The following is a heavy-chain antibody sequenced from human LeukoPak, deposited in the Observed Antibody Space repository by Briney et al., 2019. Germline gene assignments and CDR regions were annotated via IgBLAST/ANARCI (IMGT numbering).Heavy chain of an antibody. J-gene: IGHJ4*02. CDR3: AKDQGSPIFGVVIDAFDY. V-gene: IGHV3-23*01. CDR2: ISGSGGST. D-gene: IGHD3-3*02. CDR1: GFTFSSYA. Sequence: PGGSLRLSCAASGFTFSSYAMSWVRQAPGKGLEWVSAISGSGGSTYYADSVKGRFTISRDNSKNTLYLQMNSLRAEDTAVYYCAKDQGSPIFGVVIDAFDYWGQGTLVTVSS.